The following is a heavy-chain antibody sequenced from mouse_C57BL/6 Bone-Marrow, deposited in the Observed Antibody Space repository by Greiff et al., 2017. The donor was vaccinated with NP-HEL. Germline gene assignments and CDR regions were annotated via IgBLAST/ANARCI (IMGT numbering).Heavy chain of an antibody. J-gene: IGHJ2*01. CDR3: ARNRLRVGLDY. V-gene: IGHV1-78*01. CDR2: IYPRDGST. D-gene: IGHD3-2*02. CDR1: GYTFTDHT. Sequence: VKLMESDAELVKPGASVKISCKVSGYTFTDHTIHWMKQRPEQGLDWIGYIYPRDGSTKYNEKFKGKATLTADKSSSTAYMKLNSLTSEDSAVYFCARNRLRVGLDYWGQGTTLTVSS.